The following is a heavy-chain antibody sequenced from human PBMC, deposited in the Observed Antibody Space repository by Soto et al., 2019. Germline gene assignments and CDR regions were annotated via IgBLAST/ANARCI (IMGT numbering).Heavy chain of an antibody. J-gene: IGHJ4*02. D-gene: IGHD3-22*01. V-gene: IGHV3-30*03. Sequence: QVQLVESGGGVVQPERSLRLSCEASGFIFSRYGMHWVRQAPGRGLEWMAGVSHDGSNKKYVDSVEGRFTISRDNSKNTLYLQMNSLRAEDTAVYYCATDTYYYSSSGYYIVDYWGQGTLVTVSS. CDR2: VSHDGSNK. CDR3: ATDTYYYSSSGYYIVDY. CDR1: GFIFSRYG.